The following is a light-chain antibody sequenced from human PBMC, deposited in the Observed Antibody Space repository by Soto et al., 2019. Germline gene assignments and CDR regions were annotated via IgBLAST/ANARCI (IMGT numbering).Light chain of an antibody. CDR3: QQYGSSPLT. Sequence: ELVLTQSPGTLSLSPGERASLSCRASQSVSSSYLAWYQQKPGQAPRLLIYGASSRATGIPDRLSDSGSGTDFTLNISRLEPEDFAVYYCQQYGSSPLTFGQGTKLEIK. V-gene: IGKV3-20*01. CDR2: GAS. CDR1: QSVSSSY. J-gene: IGKJ2*01.